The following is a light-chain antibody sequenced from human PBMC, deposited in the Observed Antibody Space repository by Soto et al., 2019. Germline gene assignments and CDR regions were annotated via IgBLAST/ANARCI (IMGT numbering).Light chain of an antibody. CDR3: QQYNSFSLIT. CDR1: QGISNY. Sequence: DIQMTQAPSSLSASVGDRVTITCRASQGISNYLAWYQQKPGKAPKILISDASILENGVPSRFSGTGSGTEFTLTISNLQPDDFATYFCQQYNSFSLITFGQGTRLEI. J-gene: IGKJ5*01. V-gene: IGKV1-16*01. CDR2: DAS.